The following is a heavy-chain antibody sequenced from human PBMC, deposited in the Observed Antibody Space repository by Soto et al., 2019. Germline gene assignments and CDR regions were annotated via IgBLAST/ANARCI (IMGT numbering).Heavy chain of an antibody. J-gene: IGHJ6*02. D-gene: IGHD6-19*01. CDR1: GGTFSSYT. CDR2: IIPIFGTA. Sequence: GASVKVSCKASGGTFSSYTISWVRQAPGQGLEWMGGIIPIFGTANYAQKFQGRVTITADESTSTAYMELSSLRSEDTAVYYCAGGGSSSGWLRGPDYYYYYGMDVWGQGTTVTVSS. CDR3: AGGGSSSGWLRGPDYYYYYGMDV. V-gene: IGHV1-69*13.